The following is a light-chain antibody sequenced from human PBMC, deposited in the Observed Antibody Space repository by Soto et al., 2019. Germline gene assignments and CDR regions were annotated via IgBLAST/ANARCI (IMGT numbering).Light chain of an antibody. CDR1: QSVSSY. CDR2: DAS. Sequence: EIVLTQSPATLSLSPGERATLSCRSSQSVSSYLAWYQQKPGQAPRLLIYDASNRATGIPARFSGSGSGTDFTLTISSLEPEDFAVYYCQQRSNGPSITFGQGTKVDIK. CDR3: QQRSNGPSIT. J-gene: IGKJ1*01. V-gene: IGKV3-11*01.